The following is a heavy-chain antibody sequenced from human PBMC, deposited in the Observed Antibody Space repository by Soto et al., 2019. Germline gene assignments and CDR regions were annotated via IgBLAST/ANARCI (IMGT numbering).Heavy chain of an antibody. V-gene: IGHV1-69*01. J-gene: IGHJ5*02. CDR1: GGTFSSYA. CDR2: IIPIFGTA. CDR3: ARVYSSGWLDWFDP. Sequence: QVQLVQSGAEVKKPGSSVKVSCKASGGTFSSYAISWVRQAPGQGLEWMGGIIPIFGTANYEQKFQGRVTINADETTSTAYMGLRSERSEDTAVYYCARVYSSGWLDWFDPWGQGTPVTVSS. D-gene: IGHD6-19*01.